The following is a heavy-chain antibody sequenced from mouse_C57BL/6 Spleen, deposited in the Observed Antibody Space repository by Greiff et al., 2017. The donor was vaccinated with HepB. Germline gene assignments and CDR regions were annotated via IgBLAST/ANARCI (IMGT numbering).Heavy chain of an antibody. D-gene: IGHD2-4*01. Sequence: EVQLVESGEGLVKPGGSLKLSCAASGFTFSSYAMSWVRQTPEKRLEWVAYISSGGAYIYYADTVKGRFTISRDNARNTLYLQMSSLKYEDTALYYCTREGLRRDAMDYWGQGTSVTVSS. CDR3: TREGLRRDAMDY. CDR1: GFTFSSYA. V-gene: IGHV5-9-1*02. J-gene: IGHJ4*01. CDR2: ISSGGAYI.